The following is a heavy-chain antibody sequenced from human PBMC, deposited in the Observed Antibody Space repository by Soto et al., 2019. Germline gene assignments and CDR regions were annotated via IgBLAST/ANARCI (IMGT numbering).Heavy chain of an antibody. CDR1: GGTFSSYA. J-gene: IGHJ4*02. V-gene: IGHV1-69*13. D-gene: IGHD5-18*01. CDR2: IIPIFGTA. CDR3: ARDRLGRGYSYGSTLDY. Sequence: ASVKVSCKASGGTFSSYAISWVRQAPGQGLEWMGGIIPIFGTANYAQKFQGRVTITADESTSTAYMELSSLRSEDAAVYYCARDRLGRGYSYGSTLDYWGQGTLVTVSS.